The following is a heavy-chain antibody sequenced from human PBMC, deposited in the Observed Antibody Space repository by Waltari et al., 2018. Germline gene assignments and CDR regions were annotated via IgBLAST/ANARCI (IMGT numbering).Heavy chain of an antibody. V-gene: IGHV3-7*01. CDR3: ARDRFYYDSPSDHPDDAFDV. CDR2: RKQDGSGK. CDR1: GFTFSPYW. J-gene: IGHJ3*01. D-gene: IGHD3-22*01. Sequence: EVQLVESGGGLVQPGGSLRLSCAASGFTFSPYWMSWVGRAPGKGLEWVANRKQDGSGKYYVDSVKGRFTVSRDNSKNSLYLQMNSLRAEDTALYYCARDRFYYDSPSDHPDDAFDVWGQGTTVTVSS.